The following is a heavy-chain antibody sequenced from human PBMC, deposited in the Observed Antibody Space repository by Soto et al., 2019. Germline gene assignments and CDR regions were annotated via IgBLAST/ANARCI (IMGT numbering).Heavy chain of an antibody. CDR1: GGSFSGYY. V-gene: IGHV4-34*01. CDR3: AREGRLLLSNLDSYYYMDV. CDR2: INHGGST. D-gene: IGHD2-21*01. Sequence: QVQLQQWGAGLLKPSETLSLTCAVYGGSFSGYYWSWIRQPPGKGLEWLGEINHGGSTNYNPSLKSRFTISVDTSKNQFSLKLSSVTAADSAVYYCAREGRLLLSNLDSYYYMDVWGKGTTVTVSS. J-gene: IGHJ6*03.